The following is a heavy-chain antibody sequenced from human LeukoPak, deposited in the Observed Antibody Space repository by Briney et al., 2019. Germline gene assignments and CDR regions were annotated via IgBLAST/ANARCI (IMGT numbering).Heavy chain of an antibody. CDR2: ISYDGSNK. Sequence: GGSLRLSCAASGFTFSSYAMHWVRQAPGKGLEWVAVISYDGSNKYYADSVKGRFTISRDNSKNTPYLQMNSLRAEDTAVYYCARDAQGEYSSGWYWGQGTLVTVSS. CDR1: GFTFSSYA. D-gene: IGHD6-19*01. J-gene: IGHJ4*02. CDR3: ARDAQGEYSSGWY. V-gene: IGHV3-30*04.